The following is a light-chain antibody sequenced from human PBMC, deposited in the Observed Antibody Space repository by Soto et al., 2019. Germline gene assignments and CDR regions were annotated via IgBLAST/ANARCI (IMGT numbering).Light chain of an antibody. V-gene: IGLV1-40*01. Sequence: QSVLTQPPSVSGAPGQRVTISCTGSSSNSGAGYDVHWYQQLPGTAPKLLIYGNSNRPSGVPDRFSGSKSGTSASLAITGLQAEDEADYYCQSYDSSLSGLDVFGTGTKVTVL. CDR1: SSNSGAGYD. CDR2: GNS. J-gene: IGLJ1*01. CDR3: QSYDSSLSGLDV.